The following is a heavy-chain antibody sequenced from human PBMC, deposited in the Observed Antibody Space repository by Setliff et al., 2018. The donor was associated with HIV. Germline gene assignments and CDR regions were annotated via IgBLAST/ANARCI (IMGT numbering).Heavy chain of an antibody. CDR1: GYTFTGYY. D-gene: IGHD2-21*02. CDR2: INPNSGGT. J-gene: IGHJ4*02. CDR3: ARELPGVCYFDD. Sequence: ASVKVSCKASGYTFTGYYMHWVRQAPGQGLEWMGWINPNSGGTNYAQKFQGWVTMTRDTSTSAIYMELNGLTSEDTAVYYCARELPGVCYFDDWGQGTLVTVSS. V-gene: IGHV1-2*04.